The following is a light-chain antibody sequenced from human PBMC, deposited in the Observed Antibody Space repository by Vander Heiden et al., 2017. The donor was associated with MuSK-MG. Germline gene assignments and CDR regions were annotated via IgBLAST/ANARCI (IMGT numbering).Light chain of an antibody. J-gene: IGKJ1*01. CDR2: FSS. V-gene: IGKV2-28*01. CDR3: MQGVQSLPST. Sequence: TVLNQSQLSLSVSTGEPASISCRSSQSLLHSNAFNYLVWYHQKQGQPPRLLMFFSSNRASSGPDRFSGSGSGTDFTFKISRVEAEDVGVYYCMQGVQSLPSTFGQGTRVEIK. CDR1: QSLLHSNAFNY.